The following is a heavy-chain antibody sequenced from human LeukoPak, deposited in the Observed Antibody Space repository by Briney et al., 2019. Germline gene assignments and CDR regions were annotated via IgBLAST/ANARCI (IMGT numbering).Heavy chain of an antibody. CDR1: GDSISSYY. Sequence: SETLSLTCTVSGDSISSYYWSWIRQPPGKGLEWIGYIYYSGSTIYNPSLNSRVIISVDTSKNHFSLKLSSVTAADTAVYFCATLLSSSYYFDYWGQGTLVTVSS. CDR3: ATLLSSSYYFDY. J-gene: IGHJ4*02. V-gene: IGHV4-59*08. CDR2: IYYSGST. D-gene: IGHD3-10*02.